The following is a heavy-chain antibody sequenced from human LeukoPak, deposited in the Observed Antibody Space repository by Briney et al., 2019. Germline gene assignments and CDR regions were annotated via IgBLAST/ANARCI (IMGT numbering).Heavy chain of an antibody. J-gene: IGHJ4*01. D-gene: IGHD5-12*01. V-gene: IGHV3-48*01. CDR3: ARDHRYAFDN. CDR2: IGISSGNT. CDR1: GFNFIDYS. Sequence: PGGSLRLSCAASGFNFIDYSMNWVRQAPGKGLEWISYIGISSGNTKYADSVKGRFTISRDEARNSLYLQMNSLRVEDTAVYYCARDHRYAFDNWGHGTLVTVSS.